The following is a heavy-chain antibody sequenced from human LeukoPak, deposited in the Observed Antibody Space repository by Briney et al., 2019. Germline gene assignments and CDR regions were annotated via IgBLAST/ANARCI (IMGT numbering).Heavy chain of an antibody. V-gene: IGHV1-2*02. CDR3: ARGTYYDSSAYSGVRLFDY. CDR2: INPDTGRT. Sequence: ASVKVSCKASGYTFTGYYMHWVRQAPGQGLEWMGWINPDTGRTNYAQKFQGRVTMTRDTSITTAYMELTRLTPDDTAVYSCARGTYYDSSAYSGVRLFDYWGQGTLVTVSS. D-gene: IGHD3-22*01. CDR1: GYTFTGYY. J-gene: IGHJ4*02.